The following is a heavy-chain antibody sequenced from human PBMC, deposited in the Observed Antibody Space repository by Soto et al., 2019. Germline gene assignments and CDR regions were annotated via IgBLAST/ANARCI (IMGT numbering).Heavy chain of an antibody. D-gene: IGHD2-15*01. Sequence: PSETLSLTCTVSGGSISFYHWSWIRQPPGKGLEWIGYIDYSGSTNYNPSLKSRVTISADTSKNQFSLRLTSVTAADTAVYYCARDWLGCSGDSCHPGSPDYYYYGMDVWGQGTTVTVSS. CDR1: GGSISFYH. CDR2: IDYSGST. J-gene: IGHJ6*02. CDR3: ARDWLGCSGDSCHPGSPDYYYYGMDV. V-gene: IGHV4-59*12.